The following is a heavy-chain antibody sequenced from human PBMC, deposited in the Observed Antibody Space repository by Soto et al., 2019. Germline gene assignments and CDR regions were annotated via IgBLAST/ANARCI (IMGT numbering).Heavy chain of an antibody. V-gene: IGHV2-5*02. D-gene: IGHD3-22*01. CDR3: AHRRDSSVYFDH. CDR1: GFSLTTSGVG. CDR2: IYWDDDK. Sequence: SCPTLVNPTQTLTLTCTFSGFSLTTSGVGVGWIRQPPGKALEWLALIYWDDDKRYSPSLKSRLTITKDTSKNQVVLTMTNMDAVDTATYYCAHRRDSSVYFDHWGQGTRVTVSS. J-gene: IGHJ4*02.